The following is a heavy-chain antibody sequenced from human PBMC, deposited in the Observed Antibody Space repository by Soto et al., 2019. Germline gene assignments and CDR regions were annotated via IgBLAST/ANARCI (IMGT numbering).Heavy chain of an antibody. CDR3: ARDKDLQPTVWGF. Sequence: KTSEILSLTCSVSGDSMATGGHYYNWIRQVPGKGLEWIGYVYYSGATHYNPSLRARATISRDTSKNQFSLRLISVTAADTALYYCARDKDLQPTVWGFWGQGIQVTVSS. CDR2: VYYSGAT. D-gene: IGHD3-16*01. J-gene: IGHJ4*02. CDR1: GDSMATGGHY. V-gene: IGHV4-31*03.